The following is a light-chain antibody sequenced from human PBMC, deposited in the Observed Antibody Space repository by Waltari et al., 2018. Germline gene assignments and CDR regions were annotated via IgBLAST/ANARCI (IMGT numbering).Light chain of an antibody. CDR2: QNN. CDR1: DSNIGSNY. CDR3: AAWDNSMNTGV. V-gene: IGLV1-51*01. J-gene: IGLJ3*02. Sequence: QSVFTQPPSVSAAPGQKVTISCSGSDSNIGSNYVSWYQQVPGTAPKLLIYQNNKRHSVNPDRFSGSKSGTSATLDITTLQTGDEADYYCAAWDNSMNTGVFGGRTKLTVL.